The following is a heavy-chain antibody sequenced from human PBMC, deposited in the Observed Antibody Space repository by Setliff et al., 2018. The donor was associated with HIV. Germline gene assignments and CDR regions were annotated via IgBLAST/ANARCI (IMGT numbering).Heavy chain of an antibody. J-gene: IGHJ5*02. CDR2: SYHSGST. Sequence: PSETLSLTCAVSGGSISSSNWWTWVRQPPGKGLEWIGESYHSGSTNYNPFLWSRASISMDKPRNYFSLEMASMTAADTAVYFCVRNYEWALGTWGQGLLVTVSS. V-gene: IGHV4-4*02. CDR3: VRNYEWALGT. CDR1: GGSISSSNW. D-gene: IGHD3-3*01.